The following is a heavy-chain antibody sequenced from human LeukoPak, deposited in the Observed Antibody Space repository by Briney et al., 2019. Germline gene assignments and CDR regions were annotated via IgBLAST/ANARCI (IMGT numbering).Heavy chain of an antibody. CDR2: ISSSSSTI. V-gene: IGHV3-48*02. CDR1: GFTFSSYS. CDR3: ARDLYYYDSSGYYGY. J-gene: IGHJ4*02. D-gene: IGHD3-22*01. Sequence: GGSLRLSCAASGFTFSSYSMNWVRQAPGKGLEWGSYISSSSSTIYYADSVKGRFTISRDNAKNSLYLQMNSLRDEDTAVYYCARDLYYYDSSGYYGYWGQGTLVTVSS.